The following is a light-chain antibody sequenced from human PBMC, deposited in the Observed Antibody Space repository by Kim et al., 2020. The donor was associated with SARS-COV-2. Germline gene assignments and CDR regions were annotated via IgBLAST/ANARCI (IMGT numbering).Light chain of an antibody. CDR2: DVN. Sequence: HTIAISSTGTSGDIGRYNYVSWYQQHPGKVPKLMIYDVNTRPSGISSRFSGSKAGNTASLTSSGHQAEDEADYYCTSFASGDTHVFGSGTQLTVL. CDR1: SGDIGRYNY. J-gene: IGLJ6*01. V-gene: IGLV2-14*03. CDR3: TSFASGDTHV.